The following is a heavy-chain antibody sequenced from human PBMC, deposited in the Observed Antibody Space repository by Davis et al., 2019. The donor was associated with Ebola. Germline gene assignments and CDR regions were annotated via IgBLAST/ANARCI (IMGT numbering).Heavy chain of an antibody. V-gene: IGHV4-59*01. CDR2: IYYSGST. CDR3: ARVEIGQYCSGGSCYEDGYFDL. J-gene: IGHJ2*01. CDR1: GDSIRSYY. D-gene: IGHD2-15*01. Sequence: MPSETLSLTCTVSGDSIRSYYWSWIRQPPGKGLEWIGYIYYSGSTNYNPSLKSRVTISVDTSKSQFSLKLSSVTAADTAVYYCARVEIGQYCSGGSCYEDGYFDLWGRGTLVTVSS.